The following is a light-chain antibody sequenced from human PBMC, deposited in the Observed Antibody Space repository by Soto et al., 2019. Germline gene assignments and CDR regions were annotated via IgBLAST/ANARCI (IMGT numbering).Light chain of an antibody. V-gene: IGKV3-15*01. CDR1: QTVPSR. CDR3: QQYKSWPPIT. CDR2: GAS. J-gene: IGKJ5*01. Sequence: EIVMTQSPATLSVSAGEGVTLSCRASQTVPSRIAWYQQKPGQAPSLLIYGASTRATGVPDRFSGTGSGTEFTLTIRSLKSEDYAVYYRQQYKSWPPITFGQGTRLEIK.